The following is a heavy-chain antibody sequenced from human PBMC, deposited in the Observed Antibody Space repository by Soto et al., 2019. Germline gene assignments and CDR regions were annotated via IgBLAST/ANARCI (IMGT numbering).Heavy chain of an antibody. J-gene: IGHJ6*02. Sequence: QVQLEQSGAEVKKPGSSVKVSCKASGGTFSGYAMSWVRQAPGQGLEWMGGIVPRFNTPNYAQKFQGRVTITADESTTTAYMELSSLRSEGTAVYYCARARIAAAGTGYYYSVMDVWGQGTTVTVSS. V-gene: IGHV1-69*01. CDR1: GGTFSGYA. CDR3: ARARIAAAGTGYYYSVMDV. D-gene: IGHD6-13*01. CDR2: IVPRFNTP.